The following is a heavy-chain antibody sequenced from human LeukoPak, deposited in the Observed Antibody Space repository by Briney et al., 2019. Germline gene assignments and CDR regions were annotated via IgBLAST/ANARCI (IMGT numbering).Heavy chain of an antibody. J-gene: IGHJ3*02. V-gene: IGHV3-48*02. CDR1: GFTFSSFS. Sequence: HTGGSLRLSCAASGFTFSSFSMNWVRQAPGKGLEWVSYISSGSSNIYYADSVKGRFTISRDNAKNSLYLQVNSLRDEDTAVYYCARAGGLLWFGEVLESSDAFHIWGQGTMVTVSS. D-gene: IGHD3-10*01. CDR3: ARAGGLLWFGEVLESSDAFHI. CDR2: ISSGSSNI.